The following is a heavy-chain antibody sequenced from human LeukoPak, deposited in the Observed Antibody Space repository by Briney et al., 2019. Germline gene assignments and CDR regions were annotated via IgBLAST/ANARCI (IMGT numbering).Heavy chain of an antibody. Sequence: SETLSLTCTVSGGSISSHYWSWIRQPPGKGLEWIGYIYYSGSTNYNPSLKSRVTISVDTSKNQFSLKLSSVTAADTAVYYCARVDSSGWGRPASFFDYWGQGTLVTVSS. CDR3: ARVDSSGWGRPASFFDY. D-gene: IGHD6-19*01. J-gene: IGHJ4*02. V-gene: IGHV4-59*11. CDR2: IYYSGST. CDR1: GGSISSHY.